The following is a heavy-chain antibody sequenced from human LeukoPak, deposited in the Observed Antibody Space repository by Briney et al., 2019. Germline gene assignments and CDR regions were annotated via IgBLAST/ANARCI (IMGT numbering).Heavy chain of an antibody. V-gene: IGHV4-34*01. CDR1: GGSFSGYY. CDR2: INHSGST. J-gene: IGHJ6*04. Sequence: SETLSLTCAVYGGSFSGYYWSWIRQPPGKGLEWIGEINHSGSTNYNPSLKSRVTISVDTFKNQFSLKLSSVTAADTAVYYCARGAYYYGSGSSVSSGMDVWGKGTTVTVSS. CDR3: ARGAYYYGSGSSVSSGMDV. D-gene: IGHD3-10*01.